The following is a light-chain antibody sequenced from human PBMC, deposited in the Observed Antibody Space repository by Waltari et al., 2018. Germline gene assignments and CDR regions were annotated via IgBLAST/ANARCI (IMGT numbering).Light chain of an antibody. J-gene: IGLJ3*02. CDR3: QSFDSSLSASV. CDR1: SSNFGAGYD. Sequence: QSVLTQPPSMSGAPGQKVTIPCTGGSSNFGAGYDVHWYQQFPGTAPKLLIFGNTNRPSGGPGRFSGSRSGTSASLAIAGLQSEDEAVYYCQSFDSSLSASVFGGGTKLTVL. V-gene: IGLV1-40*01. CDR2: GNT.